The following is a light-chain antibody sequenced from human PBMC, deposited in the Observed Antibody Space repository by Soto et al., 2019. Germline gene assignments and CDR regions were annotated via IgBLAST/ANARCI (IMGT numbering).Light chain of an antibody. V-gene: IGKV3-15*01. CDR3: QQYNNWPRT. Sequence: KTQSPSTLSSSVGDRVTITCRASQSISSWLAWYQQKPGQAPRLLIYGASTTATGIPARFSGSGSGTEFTLTISSLQSEDFAVYYCQQYNNWPRTFGQGTKVDIK. CDR1: QSISSW. J-gene: IGKJ1*01. CDR2: GAS.